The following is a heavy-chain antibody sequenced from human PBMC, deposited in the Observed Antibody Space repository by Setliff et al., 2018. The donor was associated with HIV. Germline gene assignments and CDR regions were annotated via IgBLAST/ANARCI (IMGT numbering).Heavy chain of an antibody. Sequence: SETLSLTCTVSGGSISSTNYFWGWIRQPPGKGLEWIGTIYYHGSTYYNPSLKSRVTISIDTSKNQFSLQLTSVTAADTAVYYCVNPSGAMGDFDSWGQGTVVTVSS. J-gene: IGHJ4*02. V-gene: IGHV4-39*01. D-gene: IGHD3-16*01. CDR1: GGSISSTNYF. CDR3: VNPSGAMGDFDS. CDR2: IYYHGST.